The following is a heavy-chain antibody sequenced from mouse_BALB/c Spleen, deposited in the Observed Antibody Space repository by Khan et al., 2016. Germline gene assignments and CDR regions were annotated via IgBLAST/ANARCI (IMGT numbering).Heavy chain of an antibody. CDR1: GYAFSGYW. V-gene: IGHV1-80*01. Sequence: QVQLKQSGAELVRPGSSVKISCKASGYAFSGYWMNWVKQRPGHGLEWIGQIYPGDGDTNYNGKFKGKATLTADKSSSTAYMQLSSLTSEDSAVYFCARGTPFASWGQGTLVTVSA. D-gene: IGHD2-14*01. CDR3: ARGTPFAS. J-gene: IGHJ3*01. CDR2: IYPGDGDT.